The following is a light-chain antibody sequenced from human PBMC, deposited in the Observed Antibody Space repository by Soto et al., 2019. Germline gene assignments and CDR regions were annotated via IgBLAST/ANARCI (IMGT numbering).Light chain of an antibody. CDR1: QSISNY. CDR2: AAS. CDR3: QQYNSSPWT. Sequence: DVQMTQSTSSLSASVGDRVTITCRASQSISNYLNWYQQKPGKAPKLLIYAASSLQRGVPSRFSGSGSGTEFTLTISSLQPEDFATYYCQQYNSSPWTFGQGTKVDTK. V-gene: IGKV1-16*01. J-gene: IGKJ1*01.